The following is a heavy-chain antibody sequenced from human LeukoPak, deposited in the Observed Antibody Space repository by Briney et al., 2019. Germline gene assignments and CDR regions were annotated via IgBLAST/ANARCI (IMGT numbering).Heavy chain of an antibody. CDR3: ARGQNVRPSAFFDS. J-gene: IGHJ4*02. D-gene: IGHD6-6*01. V-gene: IGHV3-7*01. Sequence: GGSLRLSCAASGFTFSNYWMSWVRHAPGKGPGWVANIKEDGRETYYLDSVNGRFTISRDNAKSSLDLQMNSLRVEDMAIYYCARGQNVRPSAFFDSWGQGTLVTVSS. CDR2: IKEDGRET. CDR1: GFTFSNYW.